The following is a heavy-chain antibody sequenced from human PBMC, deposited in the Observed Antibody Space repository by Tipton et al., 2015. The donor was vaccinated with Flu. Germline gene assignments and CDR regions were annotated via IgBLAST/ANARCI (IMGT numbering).Heavy chain of an antibody. J-gene: IGHJ6*02. CDR1: VGSVSSYY. CDR3: ARDSAAHYGMDV. D-gene: IGHD6-13*01. Sequence: TLSLTCTISVGSVSSYYWTWVRQPPGKGLEWIGDVYYSGRTNYRPSLNSRVTMSADTSVNQVSLKLTSVTAADTAVYYCARDSAAHYGMDVWGQGTTVTVSS. V-gene: IGHV4-59*08. CDR2: VYYSGRT.